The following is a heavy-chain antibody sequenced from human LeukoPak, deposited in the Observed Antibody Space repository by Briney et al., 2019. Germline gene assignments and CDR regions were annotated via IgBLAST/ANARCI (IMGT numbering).Heavy chain of an antibody. D-gene: IGHD3-10*01. CDR1: GLTFSSYA. CDR3: AKQRWFGEYYFDY. J-gene: IGHJ4*02. Sequence: PGGSLRLSCAASGLTFSSYAMSWVRQAPGKGLEWVSAISGSGGSTYYADSVKGRFTISRDNSKNKLYLQMNSLRAEDTAVYYCAKQRWFGEYYFDYWGQGTLVTVSS. V-gene: IGHV3-23*01. CDR2: ISGSGGST.